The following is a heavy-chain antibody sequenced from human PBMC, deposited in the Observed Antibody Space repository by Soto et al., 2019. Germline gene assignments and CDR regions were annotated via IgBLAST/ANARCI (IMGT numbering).Heavy chain of an antibody. CDR2: ISAYNGNT. CDR1: GYTFTSYG. D-gene: IGHD6-13*01. V-gene: IGHV1-18*01. J-gene: IGHJ4*02. CDR3: ARESSSSCHDY. Sequence: GASVKVSCKASGYTFTSYGISWVRQAPGQGLEWMGWISAYNGNTNYAQKLQGRVTMTTDTSTSTAYRELRSLRSDDTAVYYCARESSSSCHDYWGQGTLVTVSS.